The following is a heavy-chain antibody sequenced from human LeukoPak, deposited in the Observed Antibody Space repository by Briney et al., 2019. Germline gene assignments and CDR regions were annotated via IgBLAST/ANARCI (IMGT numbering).Heavy chain of an antibody. V-gene: IGHV4-59*01. J-gene: IGHJ4*02. D-gene: IGHD3-22*01. CDR3: ARSPPYYYDSSGYYPPWDS. CDR2: IYYSGST. CDR1: GGSISSYY. Sequence: SETLSLTCTVSGGSISSYYWSWIRQPPGKGLEWIGYIYYSGSTNYNPSLKSRVTISVDTSKNQFSLKLSSVTAADTAVYYCARSPPYYYDSSGYYPPWDSWGQGTLVTVSS.